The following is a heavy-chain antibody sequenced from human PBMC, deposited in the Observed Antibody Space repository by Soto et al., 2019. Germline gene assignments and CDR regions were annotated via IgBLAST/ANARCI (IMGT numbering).Heavy chain of an antibody. Sequence: PSETLSLTCTVSGGSISSGGYYWSWIRQHPGKGLEWIGYIYYSGSTYYNPSLKSRVTISVDTSKNQFSLKLSSVTAADTAVYYCARQSGSESYLIWFDPWGQGTLVTVSS. J-gene: IGHJ5*02. D-gene: IGHD3-10*01. V-gene: IGHV4-31*03. CDR2: IYYSGST. CDR1: GGSISSGGYY. CDR3: ARQSGSESYLIWFDP.